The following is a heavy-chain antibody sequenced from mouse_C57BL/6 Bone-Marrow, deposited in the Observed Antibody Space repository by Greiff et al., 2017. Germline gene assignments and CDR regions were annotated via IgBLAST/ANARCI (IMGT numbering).Heavy chain of an antibody. CDR2: IHPNSGST. J-gene: IGHJ3*01. V-gene: IGHV1-64*01. CDR1: GYTFTSYW. CDR3: ARLYGSSLAWFAY. D-gene: IGHD1-1*01. Sequence: VKLQQPGAELVKPGASVKLSCKASGYTFTSYWMHWVKQRPGQGLEWIGMIHPNSGSTNYNEKFKSKATLTVDKSSSTAYMQLSSLTSEDSAVYYCARLYGSSLAWFAYWGQGTLVTVSA.